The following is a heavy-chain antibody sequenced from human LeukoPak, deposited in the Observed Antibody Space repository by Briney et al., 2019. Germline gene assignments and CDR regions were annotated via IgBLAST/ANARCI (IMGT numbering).Heavy chain of an antibody. J-gene: IGHJ6*03. Sequence: GASVKVSYKASGGTFSSFAISWVRQAPGQGLEWMGGIIPIFGTANYAQKFQGRVTITTDESTSTAYMELSSLRSEDTAVYYCAVASGPPIYYYYYMDVWGKGTTVTVSS. D-gene: IGHD3-10*01. CDR1: GGTFSSFA. V-gene: IGHV1-69*05. CDR2: IIPIFGTA. CDR3: AVASGPPIYYYYYMDV.